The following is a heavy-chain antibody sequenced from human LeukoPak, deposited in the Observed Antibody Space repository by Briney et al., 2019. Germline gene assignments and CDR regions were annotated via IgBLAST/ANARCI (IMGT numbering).Heavy chain of an antibody. V-gene: IGHV4-59*11. Sequence: SETLSLTCTVSGGSISSHYWSWIRQPPGKGLEWIGYIYYSGSTNYNPSLKSRVTISVDTSKNQFSLKLSSVTAADTAVYYCARDGYGSGSYWRDYTDVWGKGTTVTVSS. D-gene: IGHD3-10*01. CDR1: GGSISSHY. CDR3: ARDGYGSGSYWRDYTDV. J-gene: IGHJ6*03. CDR2: IYYSGST.